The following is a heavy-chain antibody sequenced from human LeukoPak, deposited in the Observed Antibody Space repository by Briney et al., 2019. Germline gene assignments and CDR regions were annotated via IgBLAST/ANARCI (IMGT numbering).Heavy chain of an antibody. J-gene: IGHJ4*02. D-gene: IGHD3-3*01. CDR2: INPNSGGT. V-gene: IGHV1-2*02. Sequence: ASVKVSCKASGYTFTGYYMHWVRQAPGQGLEWMGWINPNSGGTNYAQKFQGRVTMTRDTSISTAYMELSRLRSDDTAVYYCAREYRGSDFWSGYYTPSFDYWGQGTLVTVSS. CDR1: GYTFTGYY. CDR3: AREYRGSDFWSGYYTPSFDY.